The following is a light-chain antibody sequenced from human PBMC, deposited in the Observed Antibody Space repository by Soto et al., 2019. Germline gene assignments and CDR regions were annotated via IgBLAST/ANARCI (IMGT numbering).Light chain of an antibody. J-gene: IGKJ4*01. Sequence: EIVMTQSPATLSVSPGERATLSCRASQSVSSNLAWYQQKPGQTPKLLIYVASTRATGIPARFSGSGSGTEFTLIISSLQSEAFAVYSCQQYNVSPLAFGGGTKVEFK. V-gene: IGKV3-15*01. CDR2: VAS. CDR1: QSVSSN. CDR3: QQYNVSPLA.